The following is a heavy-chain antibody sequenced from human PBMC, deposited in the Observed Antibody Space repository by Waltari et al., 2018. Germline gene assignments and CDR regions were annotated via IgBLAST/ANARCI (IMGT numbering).Heavy chain of an antibody. CDR2: IYYNGRT. D-gene: IGHD3-10*01. CDR3: ARDRAYGNDDPRVSDI. Sequence: QVQLQESGPRLVKPSETLSLTCTVSGGSLDTYYWSWIRQPAGKGLESIGHIYYNGRTMYNPSLKSRVIMSVDRSQNQFSLWMSSVTAADTAVYYCARDRAYGNDDPRVSDIWGRGTMVTVSS. V-gene: IGHV4-4*07. CDR1: GGSLDTYY. J-gene: IGHJ3*02.